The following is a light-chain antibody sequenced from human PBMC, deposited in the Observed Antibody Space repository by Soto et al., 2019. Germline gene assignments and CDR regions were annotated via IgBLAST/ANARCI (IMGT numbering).Light chain of an antibody. CDR2: DAS. V-gene: IGKV1-5*01. CDR1: QDISNY. Sequence: DIQMTQSPSSLSASVGDRVTITCQASQDISNYLNWYQQKPGKAPKLLISDASTLEGGVPSRFSGSGSGTEFTLTISSLQPDDFATYYCQQYNTYWTFGQGTKVDIK. CDR3: QQYNTYWT. J-gene: IGKJ1*01.